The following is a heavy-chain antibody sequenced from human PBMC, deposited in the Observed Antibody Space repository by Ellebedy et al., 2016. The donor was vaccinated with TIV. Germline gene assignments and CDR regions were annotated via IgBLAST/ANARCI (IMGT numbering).Heavy chain of an antibody. D-gene: IGHD5-12*01. CDR1: GFTFSSYW. J-gene: IGHJ4*02. CDR2: IKQDGSKR. Sequence: PGGSLRLSCAASGFTFSSYWMSWVRQAPGKGLEWVANIKQDGSKRFYVDSVKGRITISRDNAKNSLYLQMNSLRAEDTAVYYCARDRGYDTFDYWGQGILVTVSS. V-gene: IGHV3-7*01. CDR3: ARDRGYDTFDY.